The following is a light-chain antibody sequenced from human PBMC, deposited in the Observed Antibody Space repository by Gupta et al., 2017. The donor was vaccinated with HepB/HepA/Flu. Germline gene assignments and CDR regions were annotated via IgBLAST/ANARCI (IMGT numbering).Light chain of an antibody. J-gene: IGKJ1*01. CDR2: VTS. Sequence: DIQMTQSPSSLSASVGDRVTITCRASQTIANYLNWYQQKPGKAPEVLIYVTSRLKSGVPSRFSGSGSETDFTLTISSLQPEDSATYYCQQTCSSFSTFGQGTKVEIK. V-gene: IGKV1-39*01. CDR3: QQTCSSFST. CDR1: QTIANY.